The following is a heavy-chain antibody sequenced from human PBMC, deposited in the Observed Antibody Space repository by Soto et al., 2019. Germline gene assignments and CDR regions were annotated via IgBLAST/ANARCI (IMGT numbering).Heavy chain of an antibody. J-gene: IGHJ4*02. CDR2: LYSGGSA. Sequence: PSETLSLTCTFSGGSITSSNFYLGWVRQPPGKGLEWIGTLYSGGSAYYNASLKSRVAMSVDTSKNQFSLKVTSVTAADTAVYYCVKRSPGTMLDNWGQGTLVTVSS. CDR1: GGSITSSNFY. V-gene: IGHV4-39*01. CDR3: VKRSPGTMLDN.